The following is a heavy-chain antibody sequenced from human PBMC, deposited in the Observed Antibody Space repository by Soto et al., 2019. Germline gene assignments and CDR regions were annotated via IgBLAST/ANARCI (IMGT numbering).Heavy chain of an antibody. Sequence: SETLSLTCTVSGGSISSDSYYWGWIRQSPEKGLEWIASISYSGSTYYNPTLKSRLTLSVDTSKNQFSLKLRSVSAADTAVYYCARLGRWLQALDSWGQGTLVTVSS. CDR1: GGSISSDSYY. CDR3: ARLGRWLQALDS. CDR2: ISYSGST. V-gene: IGHV4-39*01. D-gene: IGHD5-12*01. J-gene: IGHJ4*02.